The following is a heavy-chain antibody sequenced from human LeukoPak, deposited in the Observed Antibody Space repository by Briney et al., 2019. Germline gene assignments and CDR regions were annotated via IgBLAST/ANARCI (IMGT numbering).Heavy chain of an antibody. D-gene: IGHD3-10*01. CDR3: ARHLGITMVRGVVDY. J-gene: IGHJ4*02. CDR2: IYYSGST. V-gene: IGHV4-39*01. Sequence: SETLSLTCSLSVGSISSSSYYWGWIRQPPGKGLEWIGSIYYSGSTYYNPSLKSRVTISADTSKNQFSLKLSSVTAADTAVYYCARHLGITMVRGVVDYWGQGTLVTVSA. CDR1: VGSISSSSYY.